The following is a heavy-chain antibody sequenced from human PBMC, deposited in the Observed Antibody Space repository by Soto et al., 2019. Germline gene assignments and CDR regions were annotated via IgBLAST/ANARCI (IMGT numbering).Heavy chain of an antibody. Sequence: SETLSLTCTVSGGSISGYYWSWIRQSAGKGLEWIGRIYTTGSTIYNPSLRSRVTMSVDTPKNQFSLKLNSVTAADTAVYYCARDQIEGGWGARPGSWFDTWGHGTLVTVSS. J-gene: IGHJ5*01. CDR3: ARDQIEGGWGARPGSWFDT. V-gene: IGHV4-4*07. CDR1: GGSISGYY. D-gene: IGHD1-26*01. CDR2: IYTTGST.